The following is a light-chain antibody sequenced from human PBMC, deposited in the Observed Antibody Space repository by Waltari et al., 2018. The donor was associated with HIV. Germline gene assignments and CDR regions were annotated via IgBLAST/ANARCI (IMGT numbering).Light chain of an antibody. Sequence: EIVLTQSPATLSLSPGERATLSCRASQSVGSLLAWYQQKPGQAPRLLIYATSSRATGIPARFSGSGSGTDFTLTISSLEAEDSAVYFCQRLTFGQGTKLEIK. CDR2: ATS. CDR3: QRLT. CDR1: QSVGSL. V-gene: IGKV3-11*01. J-gene: IGKJ2*01.